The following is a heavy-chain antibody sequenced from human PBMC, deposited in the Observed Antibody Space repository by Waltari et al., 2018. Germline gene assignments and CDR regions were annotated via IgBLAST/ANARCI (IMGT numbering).Heavy chain of an antibody. CDR2: ITSDGTRT. D-gene: IGHD2-15*01. V-gene: IGHV3-74*01. CDR1: GLTFSPPW. CDR3: ASHRPGGYGMDV. J-gene: IGHJ6*02. Sequence: VQLVESGGGLVQPGGSLRLSCAASGLTFSPPWMCWVRQVPGKGLVWVSTITSDGTRTRYADSVKGRFTISRDNAKNTLYLQTNSLRAEDTAVYYCASHRPGGYGMDVWGHGTTVTVSS.